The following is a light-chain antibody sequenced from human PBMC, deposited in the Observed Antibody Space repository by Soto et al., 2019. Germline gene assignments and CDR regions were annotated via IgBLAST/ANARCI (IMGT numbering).Light chain of an antibody. Sequence: ELTQSPATLSLPPRERATLSCSTQSVGCTYVACHQQTAGPPPSLLVYAASCRATGIPAMFSGSGSGIDFPLTISMLAPEDFAVYYCHLRTNWPIAFGRGTRLEIK. CDR3: HLRTNWPIA. CDR2: AAS. J-gene: IGKJ5*01. CDR1: QSVGCTY. V-gene: IGKV3-11*01.